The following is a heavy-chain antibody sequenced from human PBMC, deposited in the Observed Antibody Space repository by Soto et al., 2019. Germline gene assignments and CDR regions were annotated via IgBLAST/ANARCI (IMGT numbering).Heavy chain of an antibody. Sequence: QVELQESGPGVVKPSETLSLTCTVSGASVFSNSYYWTWIRQSPGKGLEWIGYAYYSGSANYSPSLQGRVTISVDMSKNQFSLKLTSLTPADTAMYYCARSTPPGSAVDWGQGTLVSVSS. V-gene: IGHV4-61*01. CDR1: GASVFSNSYY. CDR3: ARSTPPGSAVD. CDR2: AYYSGSA. D-gene: IGHD2-15*01. J-gene: IGHJ4*02.